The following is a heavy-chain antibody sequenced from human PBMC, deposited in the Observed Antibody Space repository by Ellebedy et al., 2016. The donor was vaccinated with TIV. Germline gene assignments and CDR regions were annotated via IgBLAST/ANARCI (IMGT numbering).Heavy chain of an antibody. D-gene: IGHD3-10*01. Sequence: SETLSLTXNVSGGSISGSTYYWSWIRQSPGKGLEWIGSFYFGGNTYNPSLKSRVAVLVDTSKNQVSLRLRSVTAADTAVYYCAREGRFATYWFDPWGQGTLVTVSS. CDR2: FYFGGNT. J-gene: IGHJ5*02. V-gene: IGHV4-39*07. CDR1: GGSISGSTYY. CDR3: AREGRFATYWFDP.